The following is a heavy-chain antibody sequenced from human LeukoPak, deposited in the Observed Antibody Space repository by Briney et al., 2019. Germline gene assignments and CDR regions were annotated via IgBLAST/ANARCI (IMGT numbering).Heavy chain of an antibody. Sequence: GGSLRLSCAASGLTFNRNGMHWVRQAPGKGLEWVALIWFDGSREYYGDSVKGRFIISRDNSKNTLYLQMNSLRAEDTAVYYCARWLSYKIDSNGFLDYWGQGTLVTVSS. D-gene: IGHD3-22*01. CDR3: ARWLSYKIDSNGFLDY. CDR1: GLTFNRNG. J-gene: IGHJ4*02. CDR2: IWFDGSRE. V-gene: IGHV3-33*01.